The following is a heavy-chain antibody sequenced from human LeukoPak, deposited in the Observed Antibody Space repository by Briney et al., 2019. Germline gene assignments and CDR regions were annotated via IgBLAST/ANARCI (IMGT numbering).Heavy chain of an antibody. D-gene: IGHD3-9*01. CDR2: IYYSGST. CDR1: GGSISSYY. CDR3: ARVRYDILTGYYGDAFDI. V-gene: IGHV4-59*01. J-gene: IGHJ3*02. Sequence: SETLSLTCTVSGGSISSYYWSWIRQPPGKGLEWIGYIYYSGSTNYNPSLKSRVTISVDTSKNQFSLKLSSVTAADTAVYYCARVRYDILTGYYGDAFDIWGQGTMVTVSS.